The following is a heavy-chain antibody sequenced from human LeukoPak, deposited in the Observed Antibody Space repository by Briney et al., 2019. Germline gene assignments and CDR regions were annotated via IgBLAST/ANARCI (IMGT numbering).Heavy chain of an antibody. CDR2: ISYSGST. CDR3: ARHSAGTTKDY. D-gene: IGHD1-1*01. J-gene: IGHJ4*02. V-gene: IGHV4-59*08. CDR1: GXSISSYY. Sequence: KPSETLSLTFAVSGXSISSYYWSWIRQPPGKGLEWIGYISYSGSTKYNPSLTSRLTISVDTSKNQFSLKLSSVTAADTAVYYCARHSAGTTKDYWGQGTLVTVSS.